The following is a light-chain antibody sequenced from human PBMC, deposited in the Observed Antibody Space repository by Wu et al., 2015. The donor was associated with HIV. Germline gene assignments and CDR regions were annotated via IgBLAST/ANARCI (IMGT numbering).Light chain of an antibody. V-gene: IGKV3-20*01. CDR2: GAS. CDR1: QTVSNNY. CDR3: KQYVTSIT. J-gene: IGKJ5*01. Sequence: EIVLTQSPGTLSLSPGERATLYCRASQTVSNNYLAWYQQRPGQAPRVLIYGASSRATGVPDRFSGGGSGTDFSLTISRLEPEDFAVYYCKQYVTSITFGQGTRLDTK.